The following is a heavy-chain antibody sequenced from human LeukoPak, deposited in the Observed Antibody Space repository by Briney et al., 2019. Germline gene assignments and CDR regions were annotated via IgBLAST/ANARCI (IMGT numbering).Heavy chain of an antibody. CDR1: GYSSTDYH. CDR2: INPNSGAT. V-gene: IGHV1-2*02. Sequence: ASVKVSCKSSGYSSTDYHMHWVRQAPGQGLEWMGWINPNSGATHYAQKFQGRVTMTRDTSISTAYMELSRLRSDDTALYYCAKPTGRQGQYGDYVDYWGQGTLVTVPS. J-gene: IGHJ4*02. D-gene: IGHD4-17*01. CDR3: AKPTGRQGQYGDYVDY.